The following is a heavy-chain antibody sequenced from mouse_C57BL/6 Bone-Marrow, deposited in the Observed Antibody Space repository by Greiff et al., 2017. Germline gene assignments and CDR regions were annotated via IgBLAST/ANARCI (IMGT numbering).Heavy chain of an antibody. D-gene: IGHD1-1*01. V-gene: IGHV1-26*01. CDR1: GYTFTDYY. CDR3: ARRVTTVVATGFDY. J-gene: IGHJ2*01. Sequence: EVQLQQSGPELVKPGASVKISCKASGYTFTDYYMNWVKQSHGKSLEWIGDINPNNGGTSYNQKFKGKATLTVDKSSSTAYMELRSLTSEDSAVYYCARRVTTVVATGFDYWGQGTTLTVSS. CDR2: INPNNGGT.